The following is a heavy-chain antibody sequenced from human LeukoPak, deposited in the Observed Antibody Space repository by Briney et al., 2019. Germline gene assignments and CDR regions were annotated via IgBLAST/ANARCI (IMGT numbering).Heavy chain of an antibody. CDR1: GGSISSYY. V-gene: IGHV4-59*08. Sequence: SETLSLTCTVSGGSISSYYWSWIRQPPGKGLEWIGYIYYSGSTNYNPSLKSRVTISVDTSKNQFSLKLSSMTAADTAVYYCARHFYCSSTSCLTRGAFDIWGQGTMVTVSS. J-gene: IGHJ3*02. D-gene: IGHD2-2*01. CDR2: IYYSGST. CDR3: ARHFYCSSTSCLTRGAFDI.